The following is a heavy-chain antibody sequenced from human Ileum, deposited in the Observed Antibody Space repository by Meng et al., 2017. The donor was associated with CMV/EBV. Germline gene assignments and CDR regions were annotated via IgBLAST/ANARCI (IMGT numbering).Heavy chain of an antibody. J-gene: IGHJ5*02. V-gene: IGHV5-51*01. CDR2: IYPVDSDT. Sequence: GASLKISCKGSGYSFTSYWIGWLRQMPGKGLEWMGIIYPVDSDTRYSPFFQGQVTISADKSISTAYLQWSSLKASDTAMYYCARFGYSSSWLPPTNNWFDPWGQGTLVTVSS. D-gene: IGHD6-13*01. CDR3: ARFGYSSSWLPPTNNWFDP. CDR1: GYSFTSYW.